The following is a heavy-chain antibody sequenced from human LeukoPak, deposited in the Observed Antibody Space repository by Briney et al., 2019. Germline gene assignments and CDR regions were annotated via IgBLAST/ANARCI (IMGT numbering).Heavy chain of an antibody. CDR2: IKPNRGGT. CDR3: AKSLGRTGDTYGPYNYYYMDV. CDR1: GYTFISFY. D-gene: IGHD5-18*01. Sequence: ASVKDSCKASGYTFISFYMHWVRQAPGQGPEWLGWIKPNRGGTVYAKKFQGRVTMTRDTSIDTAYMELSRLRSDDTAVYYCAKSLGRTGDTYGPYNYYYMDVWGTGTTVTVSS. V-gene: IGHV1-2*02. J-gene: IGHJ6*03.